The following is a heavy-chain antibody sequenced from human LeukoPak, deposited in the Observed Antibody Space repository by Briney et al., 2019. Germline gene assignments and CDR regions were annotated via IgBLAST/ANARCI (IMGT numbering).Heavy chain of an antibody. CDR3: ARAPHSPRAI. CDR2: ISSNSSYI. J-gene: IGHJ3*02. Sequence: TGGSLRLSCAASGFTFSSYSMNWVRQAPGKGLEWVSSISSNSSYIYYADSVKGRFTISRDNAKNSLYLQMNSLRAEDTAVYYCARAPHSPRAIWGQGTMVTVSS. CDR1: GFTFSSYS. V-gene: IGHV3-21*01.